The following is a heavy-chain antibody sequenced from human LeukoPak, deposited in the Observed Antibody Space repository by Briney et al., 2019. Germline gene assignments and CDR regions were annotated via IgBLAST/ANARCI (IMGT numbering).Heavy chain of an antibody. V-gene: IGHV4-59*01. J-gene: IGHJ4*02. CDR3: ARGKTPYYGSGSYLDY. D-gene: IGHD3-10*01. CDR2: IYYSGST. Sequence: SETLSLTCTVSGGSISSYYWSWIRQPPGKGLEWIGYIYYSGSTNYNPSVKSRVTISVDTSKNQFALKLSSVTAADTAVYYCARGKTPYYGSGSYLDYWGQGTLVTVSS. CDR1: GGSISSYY.